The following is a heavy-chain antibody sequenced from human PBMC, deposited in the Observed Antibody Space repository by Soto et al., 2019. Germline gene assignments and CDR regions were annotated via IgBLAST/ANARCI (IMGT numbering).Heavy chain of an antibody. Sequence: PGGSLRLSCAASGFTFSSYGMHWVRQAPGKGLEWVAVIWYDGSNKYYADSVKGRFTISRDNSKNTLYLQMNSLRAEDTAVYYCARGSGSYGLDYWGQGTLVTVSS. CDR3: ARGSGSYGLDY. CDR1: GFTFSSYG. CDR2: IWYDGSNK. J-gene: IGHJ4*02. D-gene: IGHD1-26*01. V-gene: IGHV3-33*01.